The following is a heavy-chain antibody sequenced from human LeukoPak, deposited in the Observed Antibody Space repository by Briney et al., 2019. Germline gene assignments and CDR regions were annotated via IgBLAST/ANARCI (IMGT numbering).Heavy chain of an antibody. Sequence: PSETLSLTCRVSGASISGYYWSWIRQPPGKGLEWLGHMYYSGGTTYNPSLKSRVSISLDTSKKHFSLKLSSVTAADTAVYYCAGTGLFFDYWSQGTLVTVSS. D-gene: IGHD7-27*01. CDR3: AGTGLFFDY. J-gene: IGHJ4*02. CDR2: MYYSGGT. CDR1: GASISGYY. V-gene: IGHV4-59*01.